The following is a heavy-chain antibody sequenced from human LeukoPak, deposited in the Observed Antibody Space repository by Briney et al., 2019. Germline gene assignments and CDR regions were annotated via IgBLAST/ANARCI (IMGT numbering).Heavy chain of an antibody. CDR2: IIPIFGTA. Sequence: ASVKVSCKASGGTFSSYAISWVRQAPGQGLEWMGGIIPIFGTANYAQKFQGRVTITTDESTSTAYMELSSLRSEDTAVYYCARGGDDYGNYYYYMGVWGKGTTVTVSS. V-gene: IGHV1-69*05. D-gene: IGHD4-17*01. CDR1: GGTFSSYA. J-gene: IGHJ6*03. CDR3: ARGGDDYGNYYYYMGV.